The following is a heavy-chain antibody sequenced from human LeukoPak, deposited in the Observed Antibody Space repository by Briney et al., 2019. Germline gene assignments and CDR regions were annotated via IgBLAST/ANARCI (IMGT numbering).Heavy chain of an antibody. V-gene: IGHV4-34*01. CDR3: ARGGGLYYDKYQFDY. J-gene: IGHJ4*02. Sequence: SETLSLTCAVYGGSFSGYYWSWIRRPPGKGLEWIGEINHSGSTNYNPSLKSRVTISVDTSKNQFSLKLSSVTAADTAVYYCARGGGLYYDKYQFDYWGQGTLVTVSS. D-gene: IGHD3-22*01. CDR2: INHSGST. CDR1: GGSFSGYY.